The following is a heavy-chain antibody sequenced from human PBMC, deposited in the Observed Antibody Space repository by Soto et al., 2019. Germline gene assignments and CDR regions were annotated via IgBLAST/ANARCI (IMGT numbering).Heavy chain of an antibody. CDR3: ARHFCTGGPCYFDY. D-gene: IGHD2-8*02. CDR1: GDSTSSSRYY. J-gene: IGHJ4*02. V-gene: IGHV4-39*01. Sequence: QLQLQESGPGLVKPSETLSLTCSVSGDSTSSSRYYWGWVSQPPGRGLEWIGTIYSNGITYYNPSLRSRVTISIDTSKNQFSLGLNSVSAADTAVYYCARHFCTGGPCYFDYWGQGTLVTVS. CDR2: IYSNGIT.